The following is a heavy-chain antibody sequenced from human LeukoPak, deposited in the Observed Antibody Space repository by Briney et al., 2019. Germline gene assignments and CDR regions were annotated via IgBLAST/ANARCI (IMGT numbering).Heavy chain of an antibody. CDR1: GYSFTSYW. V-gene: IGHV5-51*01. CDR2: IYPGDSDT. J-gene: IGHJ4*02. D-gene: IGHD2-15*01. Sequence: GESLKISCKGSGYSFTSYWIGWVRQMPGKGLEWMGIIYPGDSDTRYSPSLQGQVTISADKSISTAYPQWSSLKASDTAMYYCARPGPRYCSGGSCYGPPDYWGQGTLVTVSS. CDR3: ARPGPRYCSGGSCYGPPDY.